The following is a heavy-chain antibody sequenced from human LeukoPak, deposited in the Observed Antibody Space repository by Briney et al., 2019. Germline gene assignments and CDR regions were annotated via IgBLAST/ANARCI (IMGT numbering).Heavy chain of an antibody. Sequence: GGSLRLSCVVSGFMFEDYGMHWVRQVPGKGLEWVSGISWNSNTRVYAESVKGRFTISRDNAKHSLDLQMISLRAEDTALYYCVKDADFWSGLDCWGQGTLVTVSS. CDR3: VKDADFWSGLDC. J-gene: IGHJ4*02. CDR2: ISWNSNTR. CDR1: GFMFEDYG. V-gene: IGHV3-9*01. D-gene: IGHD3-3*01.